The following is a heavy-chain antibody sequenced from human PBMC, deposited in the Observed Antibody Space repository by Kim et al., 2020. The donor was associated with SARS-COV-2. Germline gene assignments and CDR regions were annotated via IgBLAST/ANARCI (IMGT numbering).Heavy chain of an antibody. CDR1: GFSIGSEW. V-gene: IGHV3-7*05. CDR2: INRDGSVG. CDR3: AREPSSEFS. Sequence: GGPLRLSCAASGFSIGSEWMSWVRQALGKGPDWVANINRDGSVGNYGESVRGRFSISRDDAENPLYLQMNSLRAEDTAVYYCAREPSSEFSWGQGTLVIVPS. J-gene: IGHJ4*02. D-gene: IGHD3-10*01.